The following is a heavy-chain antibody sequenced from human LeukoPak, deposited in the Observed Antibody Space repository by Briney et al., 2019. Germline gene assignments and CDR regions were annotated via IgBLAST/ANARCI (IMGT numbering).Heavy chain of an antibody. J-gene: IGHJ5*02. CDR3: VRVGSYDILTVTFDP. CDR1: GFTFSNHW. V-gene: IGHV3-7*03. CDR2: IRHDGSDT. D-gene: IGHD3-9*01. Sequence: GGSLRLSCAASGFTFSNHWMSWVRQPPGKGLEWVANIRHDGSDTKYVDSVKGRFTISRDNAKNSLYLQMNSLRAEDTAVYYCVRVGSYDILTVTFDPWGQGTLVTVSS.